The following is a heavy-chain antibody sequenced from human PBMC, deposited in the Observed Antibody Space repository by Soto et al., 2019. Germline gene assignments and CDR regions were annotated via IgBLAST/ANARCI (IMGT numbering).Heavy chain of an antibody. CDR2: IIPIFGTA. Sequence: SVKVSCKASGGTFSSYAISWVRQAPGQGLEWMGGIIPIFGTADYAQKFQGRVTITADESTSTAYMELSSLRSEDTAVYYCARVPNLMTTGTTWIFNSWGQGTRVTVSS. D-gene: IGHD4-17*01. CDR3: ARVPNLMTTGTTWIFNS. V-gene: IGHV1-69*13. CDR1: GGTFSSYA. J-gene: IGHJ4*02.